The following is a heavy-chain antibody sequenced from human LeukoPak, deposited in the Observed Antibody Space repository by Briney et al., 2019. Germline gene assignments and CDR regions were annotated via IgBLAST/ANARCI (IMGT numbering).Heavy chain of an antibody. CDR1: GFTFSSFA. V-gene: IGHV3-23*01. D-gene: IGHD4-17*01. CDR3: AKDRGGDGVFDY. Sequence: PGGSLRLSCAASGFTFSSFAMSWVRQAPGKGLEWVSTFSGSGGSTYYADSVKGRFTISRDDSKNTLYLQMNSLRAEDAAVYYCAKDRGGDGVFDYWGQGTLVTVSS. CDR2: FSGSGGST. J-gene: IGHJ4*02.